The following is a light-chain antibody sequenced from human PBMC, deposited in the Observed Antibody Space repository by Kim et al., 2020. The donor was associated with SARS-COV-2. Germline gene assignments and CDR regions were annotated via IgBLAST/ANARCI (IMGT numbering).Light chain of an antibody. CDR2: DVS. J-gene: IGLJ2*01. V-gene: IGLV2-23*02. Sequence: VSGSPGQSVTISCTGTSSDVGSYNLVSWYQQHPGKAPKLMIYDVSKRPSGVSNRFSGSKSGNTGSLTSSGLQAEDEADYYCCSYVVFGGGTQLTVL. CDR1: SSDVGSYNL. CDR3: CSYVV.